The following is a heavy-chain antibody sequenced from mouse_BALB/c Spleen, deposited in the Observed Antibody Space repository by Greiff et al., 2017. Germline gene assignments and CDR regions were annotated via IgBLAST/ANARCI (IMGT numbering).Heavy chain of an antibody. V-gene: IGHV1-77*01. CDR2: IYPGSGNT. Sequence: QVQLKESGAELARPGASVKLSCKASGYTFTDYYINWVKQRTGQGLELIGEIYPGSGNTYYNEKFKGKATLTADKSSSTAYMQLSSLTSEDSAVYFCANYYGSSYSAWFAYWGQGTLVTVSA. CDR3: ANYYGSSYSAWFAY. D-gene: IGHD1-1*01. CDR1: GYTFTDYY. J-gene: IGHJ3*01.